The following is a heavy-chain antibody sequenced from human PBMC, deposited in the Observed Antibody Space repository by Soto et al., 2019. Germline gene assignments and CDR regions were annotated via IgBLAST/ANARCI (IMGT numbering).Heavy chain of an antibody. CDR1: GFTFSNTW. CDR2: INSDGTTT. CDR3: ATDGSYAQHV. V-gene: IGHV3-74*01. Sequence: LRLSCAASGFTFSNTWMHWVRQAPGKGLVWVSHINSDGTTTTYADSVKGRFTISRDNAKNTVHLQMNSLRAEDTAVYYCATDGSYAQHVWGQGTTVTVSS. D-gene: IGHD2-2*01. J-gene: IGHJ6*02.